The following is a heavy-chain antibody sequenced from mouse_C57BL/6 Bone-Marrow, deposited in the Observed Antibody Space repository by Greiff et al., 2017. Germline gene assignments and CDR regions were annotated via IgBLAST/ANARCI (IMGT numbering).Heavy chain of an antibody. CDR3: ARHSTVVATEAMDY. CDR2: ISNGGGST. J-gene: IGHJ4*01. D-gene: IGHD1-1*01. CDR1: GFTFSDYY. Sequence: EVQVVESGGGLVQPGGSLKLSCAASGFTFSDYYMYWVRQTPEKRLEWVAYISNGGGSTYYPDTVKGRFTISRDNAKNTLYLQMSRLKSEDTAMYYCARHSTVVATEAMDYWGQGTSVTVSS. V-gene: IGHV5-12*01.